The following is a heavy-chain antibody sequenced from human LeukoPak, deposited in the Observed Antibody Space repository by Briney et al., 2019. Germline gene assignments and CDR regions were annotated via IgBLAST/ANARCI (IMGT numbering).Heavy chain of an antibody. CDR3: AIYPPYLYDDSGGPEY. V-gene: IGHV3-74*01. D-gene: IGHD3-22*01. Sequence: RGSLRLSCAASGFTFSSYEMNWVRQAPGKGLVWVSRINTDGSSTGYADSVKGRFTISRDNAKNTLYRQMNSLRAEDTAVYYCAIYPPYLYDDSGGPEYWGQGTLVTVSS. CDR2: INTDGSST. J-gene: IGHJ4*02. CDR1: GFTFSSYE.